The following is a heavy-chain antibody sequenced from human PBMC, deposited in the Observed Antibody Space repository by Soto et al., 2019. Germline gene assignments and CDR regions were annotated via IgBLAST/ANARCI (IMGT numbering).Heavy chain of an antibody. CDR2: INAGNGNT. Sequence: ASVKVSCKASGYTFTSYAMHWVRQAPGQRLEWMGWINAGNGNTKYSQKFQGRVTITRDTSASTAYMELSSLRSEDTAVYYCARKMGYYGSGSYTNWFDPWGQGTMVTVSS. J-gene: IGHJ5*02. CDR1: GYTFTSYA. V-gene: IGHV1-3*01. D-gene: IGHD3-10*01. CDR3: ARKMGYYGSGSYTNWFDP.